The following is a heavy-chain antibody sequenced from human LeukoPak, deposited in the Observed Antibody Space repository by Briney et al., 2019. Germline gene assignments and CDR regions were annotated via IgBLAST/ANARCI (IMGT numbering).Heavy chain of an antibody. V-gene: IGHV1-2*02. D-gene: IGHD1-26*01. Sequence: ASVKLSCKASGYTFTGYYMHWVRQAPGQGLEWVGWINPNSGGTNYAQMFPGRVTMTRDTSISTAYIELSRVRSDDTGVYYCATDWEEAGFDYWGQGTLVTVSS. CDR2: INPNSGGT. CDR1: GYTFTGYY. J-gene: IGHJ4*02. CDR3: ATDWEEAGFDY.